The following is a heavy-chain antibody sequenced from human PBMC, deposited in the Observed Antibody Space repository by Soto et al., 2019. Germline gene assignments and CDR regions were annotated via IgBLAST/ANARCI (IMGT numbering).Heavy chain of an antibody. J-gene: IGHJ5*02. V-gene: IGHV1-3*01. Sequence: ASVKVSCKASGYTLSNYAMHWVRQAPGQRLEWMGWINAGNGDIKYSQKFQGRVSITRDTSANTAYMELSSLRFDDTAVYYCARVLPPFDPWGQGTLVTVSS. CDR2: INAGNGDI. CDR1: GYTLSNYA. CDR3: ARVLPPFDP.